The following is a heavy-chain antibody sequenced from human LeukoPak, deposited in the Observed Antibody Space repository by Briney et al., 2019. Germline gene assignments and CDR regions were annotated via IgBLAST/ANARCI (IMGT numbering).Heavy chain of an antibody. J-gene: IGHJ6*03. CDR3: ARGQYSGYDYYYYYYMDV. Sequence: ASVKVSCKASGYTFTGYYMHWVRQAPGQGLEWMGWISAYNGNTNYAQKLQGRVTMTTDTSTSTAYMELRSLRSDDTAVYYCARGQYSGYDYYYYYYMDVWGKGTTVTVSS. D-gene: IGHD5-12*01. CDR2: ISAYNGNT. CDR1: GYTFTGYY. V-gene: IGHV1-18*04.